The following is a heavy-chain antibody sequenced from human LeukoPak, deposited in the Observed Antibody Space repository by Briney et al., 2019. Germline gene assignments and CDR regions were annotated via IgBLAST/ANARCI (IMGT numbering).Heavy chain of an antibody. CDR2: IIPIFGIA. J-gene: IGHJ1*01. V-gene: IGHV1-69*13. CDR3: AREGPVASPLSAEYFQH. CDR1: GGTFSSYA. Sequence: GASVKVSCKASGGTFSSYAISWVRQAPGQGLEWMGGIIPIFGIANYAQKFQGRVTITADESTSTAYMELSSLRSEDTAVYYCAREGPVASPLSAEYFQHWGQGTLVTVSS. D-gene: IGHD5-12*01.